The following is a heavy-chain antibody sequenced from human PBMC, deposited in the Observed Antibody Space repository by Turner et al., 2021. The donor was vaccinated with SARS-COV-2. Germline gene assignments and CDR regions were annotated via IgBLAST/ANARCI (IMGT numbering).Heavy chain of an antibody. Sequence: EVQLVESGGGLVQPGGSLSLSCAASGFTFSSYSRNWVRQDPGKGREWVSFISKSTSSIYYADSVRGRFTISRDNAENSMYLQMNSLRAEDTAVYYCAREITASTYAMDVWGQGTTVTVSS. J-gene: IGHJ6*02. V-gene: IGHV3-48*01. CDR3: AREITASTYAMDV. CDR2: ISKSTSSI. D-gene: IGHD3-10*01. CDR1: GFTFSSYS.